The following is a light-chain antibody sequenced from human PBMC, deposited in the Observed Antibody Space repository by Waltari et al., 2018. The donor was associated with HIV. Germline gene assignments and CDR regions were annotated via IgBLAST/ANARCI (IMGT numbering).Light chain of an antibody. J-gene: IGKJ1*01. CDR2: WAS. V-gene: IGKV4-1*01. Sequence: DIAMIQSPDPLAVSLGERATINCTSSQSLLYSANNKNYLAWSQQKPGQAPKLLIYWASTRESGVPDRFSGRGSGTDFTLTISSLQADDVAIYYCHQYFSAPWTFGQGTKVEIK. CDR1: QSLLYSANNKNY. CDR3: HQYFSAPWT.